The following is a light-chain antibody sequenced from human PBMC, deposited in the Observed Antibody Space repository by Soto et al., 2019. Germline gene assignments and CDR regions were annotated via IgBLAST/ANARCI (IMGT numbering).Light chain of an antibody. J-gene: IGKJ3*01. V-gene: IGKV1-39*01. CDR3: QQYCTSPFT. Sequence: DIQMTQSPSSLSASVGDRATITCRASQSISSYSNWGQQKSGKAPQLLIYAASSLQGGLPSRFGGSGSGTDFRHAISRLEPEDFAVYYCQQYCTSPFTFGPGTKVDLK. CDR1: QSISSY. CDR2: AAS.